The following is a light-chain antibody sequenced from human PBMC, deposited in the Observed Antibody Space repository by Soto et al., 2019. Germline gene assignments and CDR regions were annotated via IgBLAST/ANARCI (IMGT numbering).Light chain of an antibody. Sequence: QSALTQPASVSGSPGQSITISCTGTSSDIGGYNYVSWYQQHPGKAPKLMIYEVSNRPSGVSNRFSGSKSGNTASLTISGLQAEDEADYYCSSYKSGSTYVFGTGTKLTVL. J-gene: IGLJ1*01. CDR1: SSDIGGYNY. V-gene: IGLV2-14*01. CDR3: SSYKSGSTYV. CDR2: EVS.